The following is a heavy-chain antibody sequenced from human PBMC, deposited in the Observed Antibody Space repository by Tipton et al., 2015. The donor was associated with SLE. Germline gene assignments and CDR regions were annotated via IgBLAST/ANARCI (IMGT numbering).Heavy chain of an antibody. J-gene: IGHJ4*02. D-gene: IGHD5-12*01. CDR2: ITAYNGNT. CDR1: GYNLMNYG. V-gene: IGHV1-18*01. CDR3: ARSIVATTDFDY. Sequence: QLVQSGAEVKKPGASVNVFCKASGYNLMNYGISWVRQAPGQGLEWMGWITAYNGNTKYAQKFQGRVTMSTDTSTSTAYMELRSLRSDDTAVYYCARSIVATTDFDYWGQGTLVTVSA.